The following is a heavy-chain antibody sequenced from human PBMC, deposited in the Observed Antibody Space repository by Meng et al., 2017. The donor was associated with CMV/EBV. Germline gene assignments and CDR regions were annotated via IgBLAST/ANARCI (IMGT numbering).Heavy chain of an antibody. V-gene: IGHV3-30*02. Sequence: GGSLRLSCAASGFTFSSYGMHWVRQAPGKGLEWVAFIRYDVSNKYYADSVKGRFTISRDNSKNTLYLQMNSLRAEDTAVYYCAKDLFVDTAMVTGYYYGMDVWGQGTTVTVSS. D-gene: IGHD5-18*01. CDR3: AKDLFVDTAMVTGYYYGMDV. J-gene: IGHJ6*02. CDR2: IRYDVSNK. CDR1: GFTFSSYG.